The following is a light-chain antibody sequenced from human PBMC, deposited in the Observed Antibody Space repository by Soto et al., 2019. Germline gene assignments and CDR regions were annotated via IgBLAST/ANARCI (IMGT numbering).Light chain of an antibody. CDR2: GAS. CDR3: QQYGSSPPYT. J-gene: IGKJ2*01. V-gene: IGKV3-20*01. Sequence: EIVLTQSPDTLSLSPGERATLSCRASQSVSRNYLAWYQQKPGQAPRLLIYGASSRATGIPDRFSGSGSGTDFTLTISRLEPEDFAVYYCQQYGSSPPYTFGQGTKLEIK. CDR1: QSVSRNY.